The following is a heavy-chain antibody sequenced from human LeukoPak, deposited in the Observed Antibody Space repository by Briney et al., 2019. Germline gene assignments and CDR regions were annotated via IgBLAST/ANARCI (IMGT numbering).Heavy chain of an antibody. CDR1: GYTFTSYY. J-gene: IGHJ5*01. V-gene: IGHV1-46*01. CDR2: INPSGGST. D-gene: IGHD3-10*01. CDR3: ARGSTDGS. Sequence: ASVKVSCKASGYTFTSYYIDWVRQAPGQGLEWMGVINPSGGSTRYAQKFQGRVTMTGDPSTRTVYMELSSLTSEDTAVYYSARGSTDGSWGPGSPVTESS.